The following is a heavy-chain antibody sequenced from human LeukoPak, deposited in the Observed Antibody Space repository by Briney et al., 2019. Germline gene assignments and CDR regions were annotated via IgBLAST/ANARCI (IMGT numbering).Heavy chain of an antibody. CDR3: AREWLGLLGDWFDP. J-gene: IGHJ5*02. V-gene: IGHV1-18*01. Sequence: ASVKVSCKASGYTFTSYGISWVRHAPGQGLEWMGWISAYNGNTNYAQKLQGRVTMTTDTSTSTAYKDLRSLRSDDTAVYYCAREWLGLLGDWFDPWGQGTLVTVSS. D-gene: IGHD2-15*01. CDR2: ISAYNGNT. CDR1: GYTFTSYG.